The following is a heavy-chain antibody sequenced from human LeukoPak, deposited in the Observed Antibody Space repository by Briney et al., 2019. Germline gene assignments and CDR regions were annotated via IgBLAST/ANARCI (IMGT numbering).Heavy chain of an antibody. V-gene: IGHV3-23*01. CDR1: GFTFSSYA. CDR2: ISGSGGST. CDR3: AKTKNTVTTLYFDY. D-gene: IGHD4-17*01. Sequence: QAGGSLRLSCAASGFTFSSYAVSWVRQAPGKGLEWVSAISGSGGSTYYADSVKGRFTISRDNSKNTLYLQMNSLRAEDTAVYYCAKTKNTVTTLYFDYWGQGTLVTVSS. J-gene: IGHJ4*02.